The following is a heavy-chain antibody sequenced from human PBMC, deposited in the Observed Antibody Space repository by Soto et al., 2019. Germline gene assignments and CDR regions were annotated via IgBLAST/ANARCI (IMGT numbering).Heavy chain of an antibody. D-gene: IGHD3-3*01. CDR2: IRSKAYGGTT. V-gene: IGHV3-49*04. CDR3: TRDRAIFGVVPHYYYYGMDD. J-gene: IGHJ6*02. CDR1: GFTFGGYA. Sequence: GGSLRLSCTASGFTFGGYAMSWVRQAPGKGLEWVGFIRSKAYGGTTEYAASVKGRFTISRDDSKSIAYLQMNSLKTEDTAVYYCTRDRAIFGVVPHYYYYGMDDWGQGTTVTVSS.